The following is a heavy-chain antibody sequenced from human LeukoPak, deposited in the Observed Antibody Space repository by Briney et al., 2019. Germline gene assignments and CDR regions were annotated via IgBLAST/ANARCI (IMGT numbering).Heavy chain of an antibody. V-gene: IGHV3-7*01. CDR2: IKQDGSEK. CDR3: AREILLPGILWWWRPLDV. Sequence: PGGSLRLSCAASGFTFSSYWMSWVRQAPGKGLEWVANIKQDGSEKYYVDSVKGRFTISRDNAKNSLYLQMNSLRAEDTAVYYYAREILLPGILWWWRPLDVWGKGTTVTVSS. J-gene: IGHJ6*04. CDR1: GFTFSSYW. D-gene: IGHD2-21*01.